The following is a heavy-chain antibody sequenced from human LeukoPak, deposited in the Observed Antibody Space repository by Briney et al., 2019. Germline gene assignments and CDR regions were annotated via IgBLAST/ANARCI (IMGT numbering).Heavy chain of an antibody. Sequence: ASVKVSCKASGYTFTSYGISWVRQAPGQGLEWMGWISAYNGNTNYAQKLQGRVTMTTDTSTSTAYMEVRSLRSDDTAVYYCAKGSSGWYEDWFDPWGQGTPVTVSS. CDR1: GYTFTSYG. CDR2: ISAYNGNT. D-gene: IGHD6-19*01. CDR3: AKGSSGWYEDWFDP. V-gene: IGHV1-18*01. J-gene: IGHJ5*02.